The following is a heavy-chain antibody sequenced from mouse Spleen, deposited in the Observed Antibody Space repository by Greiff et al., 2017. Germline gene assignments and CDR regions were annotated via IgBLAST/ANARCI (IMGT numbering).Heavy chain of an antibody. CDR3: ARLETSY. CDR1: GYTFTSYW. CDR2: IDPSDSYT. J-gene: IGHJ2*01. V-gene: IGHV1-69*01. Sequence: QVQLKQSGAELVMPGASVKLSCKASGYTFTSYWMHWVKQRPGQGLEWIGEIDPSDSYTNYNQKFKGKATLTVDKSSSTAYMQLSSLTSEDSAVYYCARLETSYWGQGTTLTVSS.